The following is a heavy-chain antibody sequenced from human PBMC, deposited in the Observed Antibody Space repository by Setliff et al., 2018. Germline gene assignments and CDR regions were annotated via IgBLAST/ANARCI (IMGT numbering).Heavy chain of an antibody. V-gene: IGHV3-73*01. D-gene: IGHD6-19*01. J-gene: IGHJ5*02. CDR1: GFTFSGSA. Sequence: GGSLRLSCAASGFTFSGSAMHWVRQASGKGLEWVGRIRSKTSGFAAAYSASVKGRFTISRDDSMNTAYLQMDSLRTEDTAVYYCSRAVDGRTWFDPWGQGALVTVSS. CDR3: SRAVDGRTWFDP. CDR2: IRSKTSGFAA.